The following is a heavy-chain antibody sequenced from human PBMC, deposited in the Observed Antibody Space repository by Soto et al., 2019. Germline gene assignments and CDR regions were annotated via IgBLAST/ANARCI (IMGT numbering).Heavy chain of an antibody. Sequence: QLQLQESGPGLVKPSETLSLTCTVSGGSISSSSYYWGWIRQPPGKGLEWIGSIYYSGSTYYNPSLKSRVTISVDTSKNQFSLKLSSVTAADTAVYYCATHGGGRLLWFGELWADEYYYYGMDVWGQGTTVTVSS. V-gene: IGHV4-39*01. J-gene: IGHJ6*02. CDR1: GGSISSSSYY. CDR3: ATHGGGRLLWFGELWADEYYYYGMDV. D-gene: IGHD3-10*01. CDR2: IYYSGST.